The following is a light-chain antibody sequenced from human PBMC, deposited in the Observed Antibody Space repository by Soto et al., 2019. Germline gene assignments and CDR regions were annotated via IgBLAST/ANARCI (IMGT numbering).Light chain of an antibody. V-gene: IGLV3-1*01. CDR2: QDS. CDR3: QAWDRSTVV. CDR1: KLGDKY. Sequence: SSELTQPPSVSVSPGQTASITCSGDKLGDKYACWYQQKPGQSPVLVIYQDSKRPSGIPERFSGSNSGNTATLTIRGTQAMDEADYSCQAWDRSTVVFGGGTKVTVL. J-gene: IGLJ2*01.